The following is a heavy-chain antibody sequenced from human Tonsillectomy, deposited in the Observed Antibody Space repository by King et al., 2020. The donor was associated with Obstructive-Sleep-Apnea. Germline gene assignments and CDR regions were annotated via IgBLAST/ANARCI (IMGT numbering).Heavy chain of an antibody. Sequence: TLKESGPALVKPTQTLKLTCTFSWFSLSTSGMGVSLIRQPPGKALACLARIDWGDDKFYSTSLKTRPTISKDTSKNHVVLRMTNMDPVDTAPYYCARMQRGNRAWESNHYYFDYWGQGTLVTVSS. CDR1: WFSLSTSGMG. CDR3: ARMQRGNRAWESNHYYFDY. CDR2: IDWGDDK. D-gene: IGHD3-16*02. J-gene: IGHJ4*02. V-gene: IGHV2-70*04.